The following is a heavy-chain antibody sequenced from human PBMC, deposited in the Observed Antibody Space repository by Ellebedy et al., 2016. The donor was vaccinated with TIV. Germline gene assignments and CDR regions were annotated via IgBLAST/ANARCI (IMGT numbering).Heavy chain of an antibody. CDR3: ARGGNSESAVSH. Sequence: PGGSLRLSCAASGFSFSSYSMNWVRQAPGKGLEWVSYISSVSSTIYYADSVKGRFTISRDNAKNSLYLQMSSLRAEDTALYYCARGGNSESAVSHWGQGTLVTVSS. J-gene: IGHJ4*02. CDR1: GFSFSSYS. CDR2: ISSVSSTI. V-gene: IGHV3-48*04. D-gene: IGHD1-14*01.